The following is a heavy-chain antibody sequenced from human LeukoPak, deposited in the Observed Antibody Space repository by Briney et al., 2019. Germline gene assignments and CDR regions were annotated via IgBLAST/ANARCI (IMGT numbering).Heavy chain of an antibody. J-gene: IGHJ6*03. V-gene: IGHV1-69*13. CDR2: IIPIFGTA. D-gene: IGHD5-24*01. Sequence: ASVKVSCKASGGTFSSYTFSWVRQAPGQGLEWMGGIIPIFGTANYAQKFQGRVTITADESTSTAYMELSSLRSEDTAVYYCARVRFGSEMATTTGYYYYYMDVWGKGTTVAISS. CDR3: ARVRFGSEMATTTGYYYYYMDV. CDR1: GGTFSSYT.